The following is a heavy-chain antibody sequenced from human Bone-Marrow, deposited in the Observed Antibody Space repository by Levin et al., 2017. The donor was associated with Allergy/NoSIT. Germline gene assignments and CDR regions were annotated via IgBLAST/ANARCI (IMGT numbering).Heavy chain of an antibody. D-gene: IGHD2-2*01. J-gene: IGHJ6*02. CDR1: GFTVSSNY. V-gene: IGHV3-66*01. CDR2: IYSGGST. CDR3: ARDIVVVPAATPMAQLKAYYYYGMDV. Sequence: GGSLRLSCAASGFTVSSNYMSWVRQAPGKGLEWVSVIYSGGSTYYADSVKGRFTISRDNSKNTLYLQMNSLRAEDTAVYYCARDIVVVPAATPMAQLKAYYYYGMDVWGQGTTVTVSS.